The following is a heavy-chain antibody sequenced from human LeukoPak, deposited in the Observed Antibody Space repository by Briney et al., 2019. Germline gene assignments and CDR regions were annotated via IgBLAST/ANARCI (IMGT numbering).Heavy chain of an antibody. CDR1: GGTFSNYA. D-gene: IGHD6-19*01. Sequence: SCKASGGTFSNYAISWVRQAPGKGLEWVSAISGSGGSTYYADSVKGRFTISRDNAKNSLYLQMNSLRAEDTAVYYCARTGHSSGWSAYFDYWGQGTLVTVSS. V-gene: IGHV3-23*01. CDR3: ARTGHSSGWSAYFDY. J-gene: IGHJ4*02. CDR2: ISGSGGST.